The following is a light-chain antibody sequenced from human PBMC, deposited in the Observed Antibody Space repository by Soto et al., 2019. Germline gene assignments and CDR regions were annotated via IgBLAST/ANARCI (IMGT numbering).Light chain of an antibody. J-gene: IGKJ1*01. CDR2: AAS. Sequence: EIVLTQSPGTLSLSPGERATLSCRASQSVSSTYLAWYQQKPGQAPRLLIYAASSRATGIPDRFSGSGSGTDLTLTISDVQPEDFAVYYCHQRQSWPRTFGQGTKVDI. V-gene: IGKV3D-20*02. CDR3: HQRQSWPRT. CDR1: QSVSSTY.